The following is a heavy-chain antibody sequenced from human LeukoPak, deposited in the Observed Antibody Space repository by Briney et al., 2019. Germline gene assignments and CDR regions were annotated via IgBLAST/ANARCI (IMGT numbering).Heavy chain of an antibody. Sequence: GGSLRLSCAASGFTFSSYAMTWVRQVPGRGPEWVANVNRDGSETYYLDSVKGRFTISKDSAKNSLYLQMNSLRAEDTALYHCARNNGMDVWGQGTTVIVSS. CDR1: GFTFSSYA. J-gene: IGHJ6*02. V-gene: IGHV3-7*03. CDR2: VNRDGSET. CDR3: ARNNGMDV.